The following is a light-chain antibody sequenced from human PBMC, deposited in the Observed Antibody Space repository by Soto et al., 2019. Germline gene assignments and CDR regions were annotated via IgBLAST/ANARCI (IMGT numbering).Light chain of an antibody. CDR1: HNIERC. V-gene: IGKV1-5*01. J-gene: IGKJ1*01. Sequence: QMTQSPSTLSASVGDRVTITCRASHNIERCMAWYQQQPGKAPSLLIFDASTLHSGVPSRFSSSGAGTEFTLTISSLQPDDFATYYCQQFAVSRTFGQGTKVENK. CDR3: QQFAVSRT. CDR2: DAS.